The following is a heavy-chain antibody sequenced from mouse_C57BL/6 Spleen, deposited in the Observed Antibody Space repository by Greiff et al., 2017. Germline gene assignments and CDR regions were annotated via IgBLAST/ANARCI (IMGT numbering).Heavy chain of an antibody. CDR1: GYAFSSSW. CDR3: ARLEGYYYAMDY. D-gene: IGHD3-3*01. J-gene: IGHJ4*01. Sequence: VQLVESGPELVKPGASVKISCKASGYAFSSSWMNWVKQRPGKGLEWIGRIYPGDGDTNYNGKFKGKATLTADKSSSTAYMQLSSLTSEDSAVYFCARLEGYYYAMDYWGQGTSVTVSS. CDR2: IYPGDGDT. V-gene: IGHV1-82*01.